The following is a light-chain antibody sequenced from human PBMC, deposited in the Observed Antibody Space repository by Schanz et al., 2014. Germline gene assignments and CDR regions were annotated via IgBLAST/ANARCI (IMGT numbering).Light chain of an antibody. J-gene: IGLJ2*01. CDR2: NVN. CDR1: SSDVGGYNY. V-gene: IGLV2-14*01. Sequence: QSALTQPASVSGSPGQSITISCTGTSSDVGGYNYVSWYQQHPGTVPKPMIYNVNTQPSGVPDRFSGSKSGNTASLTISGLQAEDEADYYCSSYATTNTLVFGGGTKLTVL. CDR3: SSYATTNTLV.